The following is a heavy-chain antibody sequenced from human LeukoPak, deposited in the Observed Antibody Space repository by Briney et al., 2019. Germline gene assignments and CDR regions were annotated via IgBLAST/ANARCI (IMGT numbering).Heavy chain of an antibody. Sequence: GGSLRLSCAASGFTFDTYAMSWVRQAPGKGLVWVSRINSDGSSTTYADSVKGRFTISRDNAKNTLYLQMNSLRAEDTAVYYCARVEVAATATKPDYWGQGTLVTVSS. CDR1: GFTFDTYA. D-gene: IGHD6-13*01. CDR3: ARVEVAATATKPDY. V-gene: IGHV3-74*01. J-gene: IGHJ4*02. CDR2: INSDGSST.